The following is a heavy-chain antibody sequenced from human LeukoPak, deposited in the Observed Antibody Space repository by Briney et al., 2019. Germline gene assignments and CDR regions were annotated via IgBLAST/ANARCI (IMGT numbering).Heavy chain of an antibody. CDR3: ARQTHYSGSGSYPDY. CDR2: IDPGDSDA. Sequence: GESLKISCKGSGYTFTSYWIGWVRQIPGIGLEWMGIIDPGDSDARYSPSFQGPVTISVDKSISTAYLQWSSLKASDTAIYYCARQTHYSGSGSYPDYWGQGTLVTVSS. D-gene: IGHD3-10*01. J-gene: IGHJ4*02. V-gene: IGHV5-51*01. CDR1: GYTFTSYW.